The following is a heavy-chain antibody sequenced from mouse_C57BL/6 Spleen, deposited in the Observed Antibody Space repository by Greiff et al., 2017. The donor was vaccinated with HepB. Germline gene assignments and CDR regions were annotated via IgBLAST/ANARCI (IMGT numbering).Heavy chain of an antibody. D-gene: IGHD3-2*02. CDR3: ARTPDSSGYGFAY. Sequence: VKLQESGAELARPGASVKMSCKASGYTFTSYTMHWVKQRPGQGLEWIGYINPSSGYTKYNQKFKDKATLTADKSSSTAYMQLSSLTSEDSAVYYCARTPDSSGYGFAYWGQGTLVTVSA. CDR2: INPSSGYT. V-gene: IGHV1-4*01. CDR1: GYTFTSYT. J-gene: IGHJ3*01.